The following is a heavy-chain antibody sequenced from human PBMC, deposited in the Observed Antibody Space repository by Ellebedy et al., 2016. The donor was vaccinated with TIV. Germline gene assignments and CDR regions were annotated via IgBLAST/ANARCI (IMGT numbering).Heavy chain of an antibody. CDR1: GGSISSFY. V-gene: IGHV4-59*01. J-gene: IGHJ3*02. D-gene: IGHD3-9*01. CDR2: IYHSGST. CDR3: ATGQRYFGWQGSAFDI. Sequence: MPSETLSLTCTVSGGSISSFYWSWIRQPPGKGLEWIGYIYHSGSTNYNPSLKSRFTISVDTSKNQFSLKLSSVTAADTAVYYCATGQRYFGWQGSAFDIWGQGTMVTVSS.